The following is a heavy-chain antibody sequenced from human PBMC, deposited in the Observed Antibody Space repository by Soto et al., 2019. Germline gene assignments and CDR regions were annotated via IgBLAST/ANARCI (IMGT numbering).Heavy chain of an antibody. CDR2: ISGSGGST. J-gene: IGHJ3*02. D-gene: IGHD6-19*01. Sequence: EVQLLESGGGLVQPGGSLRLSCAASGFTFSSYAMSWVRQAPGKGLEWVSAISGSGGSTYYADSVKGRFTNSRDNSKNTLYLHRYNLRAADTAVYYCAKAQWLVTHYAFDIGGQGRMVTVAS. V-gene: IGHV3-23*01. CDR1: GFTFSSYA. CDR3: AKAQWLVTHYAFDI.